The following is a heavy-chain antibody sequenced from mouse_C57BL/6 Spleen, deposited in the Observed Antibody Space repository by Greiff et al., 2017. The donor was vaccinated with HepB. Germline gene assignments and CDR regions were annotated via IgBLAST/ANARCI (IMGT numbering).Heavy chain of an antibody. D-gene: IGHD1-1*01. V-gene: IGHV5-12*01. Sequence: DVKLVESGGGLVQPGGSLKLSCAASGFTFSDYYMYWVRQTPEKRLEWVAYISNGGGSTYYPDTVKGRFTISRDNAKNTLYLQMSRLKSEDTAMYYCARRSHYYGSSLYFDYWGQGTTLTVSS. CDR3: ARRSHYYGSSLYFDY. J-gene: IGHJ2*01. CDR2: ISNGGGST. CDR1: GFTFSDYY.